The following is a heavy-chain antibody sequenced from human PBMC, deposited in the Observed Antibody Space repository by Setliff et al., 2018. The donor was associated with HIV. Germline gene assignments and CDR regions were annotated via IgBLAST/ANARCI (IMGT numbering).Heavy chain of an antibody. J-gene: IGHJ6*02. V-gene: IGHV4-4*02. CDR2: IYHSGTT. CDR3: ARQGAQQELTPFYSYGMDV. D-gene: IGHD3-16*01. CDR1: GGAIDDINW. Sequence: SETLSLTCAVSGGAIDDINWWNWVRQSPGKGLEWIGEIYHSGTTNYNPSLKSRVTISVDTSKNQFSLRLTSVTAADTAVYYCARQGAQQELTPFYSYGMDVWGQGTTVTVSS.